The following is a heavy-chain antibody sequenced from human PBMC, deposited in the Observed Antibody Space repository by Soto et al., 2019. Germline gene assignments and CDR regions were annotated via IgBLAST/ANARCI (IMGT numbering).Heavy chain of an antibody. CDR1: GYTFTSYA. CDR3: ASLSEDYGDYSSSENWFDP. V-gene: IGHV1-3*01. CDR2: INAGNGNT. Sequence: ASVKVSCKVSGYTFTSYAMHWVRQAPGQRLEWMGWINAGNGNTKYSQKFQGRVTITRDTSTSTVYMELSSLRSEDTAVYYCASLSEDYGDYSSSENWFDPWGQGTLVTVSS. D-gene: IGHD4-17*01. J-gene: IGHJ5*02.